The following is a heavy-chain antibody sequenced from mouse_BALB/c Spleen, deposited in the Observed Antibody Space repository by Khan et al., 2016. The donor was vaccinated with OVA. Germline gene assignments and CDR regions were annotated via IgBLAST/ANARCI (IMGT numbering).Heavy chain of an antibody. Sequence: EVKVEESGAELVKPGASVKLSCTASGFNMKDTYMHWVKQRPEQGLEWIGRIDPANGNTKYDPKFQDKATITADTSSNTAYLQLSSLKSEDTAVYYCVRDYWDVIAYWGQGTLVTVSA. CDR3: VRDYWDVIAY. D-gene: IGHD4-1*01. CDR1: GFNMKDTY. J-gene: IGHJ3*01. CDR2: IDPANGNT. V-gene: IGHV14-3*02.